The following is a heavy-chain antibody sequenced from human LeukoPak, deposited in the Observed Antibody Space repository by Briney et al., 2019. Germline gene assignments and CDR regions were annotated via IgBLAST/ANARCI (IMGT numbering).Heavy chain of an antibody. D-gene: IGHD2-2*01. CDR1: VYTDSDYY. CDR3: ARANFLYCSSTTCLFDY. Sequence: SVMVYCRASVYTDSDYYLHWLRQGTGEGLEWMGWINSNSGDTNYAQKFVGRVTMTRDTSISTAHMEMSRLRSDDTAVYYCARANFLYCSSTTCLFDYWGQGTLVTVSS. CDR2: INSNSGDT. J-gene: IGHJ4*02. V-gene: IGHV1-2*02.